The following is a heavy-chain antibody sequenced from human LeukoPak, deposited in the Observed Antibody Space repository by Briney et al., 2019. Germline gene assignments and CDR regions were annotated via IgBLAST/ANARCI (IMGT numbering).Heavy chain of an antibody. CDR1: GGSMSNFY. CDR3: ARFDVVLDAFDI. D-gene: IGHD3-9*01. Sequence: SETLSLTCSVSGGSMSNFYWGWIRQPPGKGLEWIGSISYTGITSYNPSLESRVTISLDTSKKQFSLKLSSVTAADTAVYYCARFDVVLDAFDIWGQGTMVTVSS. CDR2: ISYTGIT. V-gene: IGHV4-39*07. J-gene: IGHJ3*02.